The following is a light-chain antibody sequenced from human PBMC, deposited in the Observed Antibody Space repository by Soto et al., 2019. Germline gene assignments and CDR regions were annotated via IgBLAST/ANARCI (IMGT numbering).Light chain of an antibody. V-gene: IGKV3-20*01. CDR1: QRVSGSS. Sequence: VLTQSPGILSLSPGDRATLSCRSSQRVSGSSLAWYQQKPGQAPRVLFYGATTRATGVPDRFSANGSGADFTLTISRLEPGDFGVYHCQQYGNSPSFGPGTTLAIK. CDR2: GAT. CDR3: QQYGNSPS. J-gene: IGKJ2*01.